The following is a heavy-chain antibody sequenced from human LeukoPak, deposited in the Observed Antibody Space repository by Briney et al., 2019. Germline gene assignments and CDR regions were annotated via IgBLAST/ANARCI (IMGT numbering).Heavy chain of an antibody. J-gene: IGHJ4*02. Sequence: ASVKVSCKASGYTFTSYGISWVRQAPGQGLEWMGWISAYNGNTNYAQKLRGRVTMTTDTSTSTAYMELRSLRSDDTAVYYCARDGGLRYFDWLLYYFDYWGQGTLVTVSS. CDR2: ISAYNGNT. D-gene: IGHD3-9*01. CDR1: GYTFTSYG. V-gene: IGHV1-18*01. CDR3: ARDGGLRYFDWLLYYFDY.